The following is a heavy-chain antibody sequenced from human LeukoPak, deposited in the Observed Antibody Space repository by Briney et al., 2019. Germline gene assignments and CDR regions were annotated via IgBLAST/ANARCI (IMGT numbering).Heavy chain of an antibody. D-gene: IGHD4-11*01. CDR3: VRGYSNFVQGD. V-gene: IGHV4-39*02. J-gene: IGHJ4*02. CDR2: IYSGGET. CDR1: GDSISSSHYY. Sequence: SETLSLTCTVSGDSISSSHYYWGWIRQPPGKGLEWIGSIYSGGETHYNPSLNSRVTIFLDTSKNRFSLNLISVTATDTAVYYCVRGYSNFVQGDWGQGTLVTVSS.